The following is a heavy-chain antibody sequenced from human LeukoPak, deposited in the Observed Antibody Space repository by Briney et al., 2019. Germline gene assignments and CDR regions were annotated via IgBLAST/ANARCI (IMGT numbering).Heavy chain of an antibody. Sequence: ASVKVSCKVSGYTLTELSMHWVRQAPGKGLEWMGGFDPEDGETIYAQKFQGRVTMTEDTSTDTAYMELSSLRSEDTAAYYCATGITMVRGVFLDYWGQGTLVTVSS. CDR2: FDPEDGET. V-gene: IGHV1-24*01. CDR3: ATGITMVRGVFLDY. D-gene: IGHD3-10*01. J-gene: IGHJ4*02. CDR1: GYTLTELS.